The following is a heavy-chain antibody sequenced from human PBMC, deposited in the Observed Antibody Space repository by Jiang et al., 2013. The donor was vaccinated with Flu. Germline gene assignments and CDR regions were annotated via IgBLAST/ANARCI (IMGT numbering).Heavy chain of an antibody. J-gene: IGHJ3*02. CDR3: ARDSLYKGYFGAFDI. CDR2: IYRSGST. Sequence: LLKPSETLSLTCSVSGGFLSSYYWSWIRQPPGKGLEWIGHIYRSGSTRKNPSLESRVTISVDTSKTQFSLKLSSVTAADTAVYYCARDSLYKGYFGAFDIWGQGTMVNVSS. V-gene: IGHV4-59*01. CDR1: GGFLSSYY. D-gene: IGHD2-15*01.